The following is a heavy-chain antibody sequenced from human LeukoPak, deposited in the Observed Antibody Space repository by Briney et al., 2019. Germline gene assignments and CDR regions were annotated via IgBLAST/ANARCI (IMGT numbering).Heavy chain of an antibody. D-gene: IGHD5-24*01. CDR2: ISGSGGST. J-gene: IGHJ4*02. Sequence: GGSLRLSCAASGFTFSSYAMSWVRQAPGKGLEWVSAISGSGGSTYYADSVKGRFTISRDNSKNTLYLQMNSLRAEDTAVYYCAKDRDGYNYYTDLDYWGQGTLVTVSS. CDR3: AKDRDGYNYYTDLDY. V-gene: IGHV3-23*01. CDR1: GFTFSSYA.